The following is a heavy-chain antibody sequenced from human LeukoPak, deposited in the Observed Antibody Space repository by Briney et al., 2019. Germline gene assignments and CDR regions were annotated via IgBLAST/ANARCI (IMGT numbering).Heavy chain of an antibody. CDR3: ARSKGLGYCSSTSCHYYYYYGMDV. CDR1: GFTFSSYG. J-gene: IGHJ6*04. CDR2: ICYDGSNK. D-gene: IGHD2-2*01. V-gene: IGHV3-33*01. Sequence: PGRALRLSCAASGFTFSSYGMHWVRQAPGKGLEWVAVICYDGSNKYYADSVKGRFTISRDNSKSTLYLQMNSLRAEDTAVYYCARSKGLGYCSSTSCHYYYYYGMDVWGKGTTVTVSS.